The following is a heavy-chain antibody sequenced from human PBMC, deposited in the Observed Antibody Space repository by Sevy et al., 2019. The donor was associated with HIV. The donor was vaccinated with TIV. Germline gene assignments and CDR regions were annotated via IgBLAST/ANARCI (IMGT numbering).Heavy chain of an antibody. J-gene: IGHJ5*02. CDR2: INHSGST. V-gene: IGHV4-34*01. CDR3: ARGGGQWRYMGWFDP. CDR1: GGSFSGYY. Sequence: SETLSLTCAVYGGSFSGYYWSWIRQPPGKGLEWIGEINHSGSTNYNPSLKSRVTISVDTSKNQFSLKLSSVTAADTAVYYCARGGGQWRYMGWFDPWGQGTLVTVSS. D-gene: IGHD6-19*01.